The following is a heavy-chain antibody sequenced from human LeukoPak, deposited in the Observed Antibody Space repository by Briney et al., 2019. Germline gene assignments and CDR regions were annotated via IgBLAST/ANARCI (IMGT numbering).Heavy chain of an antibody. CDR3: ASESSYYYDSSGSLDY. V-gene: IGHV3-21*04. Sequence: GGSLRLSCAASRFTFTSYIMNWVRQAPGKGLERVSSISSSGSYIYYADSVKGRFTISRDAAKNSLYLQMNSLKAEDTAVYYRASESSYYYDSSGSLDYWGQGTLVTVSS. J-gene: IGHJ4*02. CDR1: RFTFTSYI. D-gene: IGHD3-22*01. CDR2: ISSSGSYI.